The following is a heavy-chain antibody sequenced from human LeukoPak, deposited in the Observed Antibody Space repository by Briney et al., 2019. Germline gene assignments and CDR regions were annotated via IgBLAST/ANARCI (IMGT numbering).Heavy chain of an antibody. V-gene: IGHV4-59*01. CDR1: GGSISSYY. CDR3: ARDDSNRFDY. CDR2: IYYSGST. Sequence: PSETLSLTCTVSGGSISSYYWSWSRQPPGMGLEWIGYIYYSGSTNYNPSLKSRVTISVDTSKNQFSLKLSSVTAADTAVYYCARDDSNRFDYWGQGTLVTVSS. J-gene: IGHJ4*02. D-gene: IGHD3-22*01.